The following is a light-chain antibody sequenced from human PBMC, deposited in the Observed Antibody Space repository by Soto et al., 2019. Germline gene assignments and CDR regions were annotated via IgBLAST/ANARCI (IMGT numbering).Light chain of an antibody. CDR3: QQDYNLWT. CDR2: GAS. J-gene: IGKJ1*01. V-gene: IGKV3D-7*01. CDR1: QSVAGAY. Sequence: DIVMTQSPGTLSLSPGDRATLYCRASQSVAGAYVAWYQQKPGQAPRLLIYGASTGATGIPARFSGSGSGTDFTLTISSLQPEDFAVYYCQQDYNLWTFGQGTKVDI.